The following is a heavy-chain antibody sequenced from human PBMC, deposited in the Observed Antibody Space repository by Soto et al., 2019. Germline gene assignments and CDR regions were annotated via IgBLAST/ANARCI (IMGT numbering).Heavy chain of an antibody. CDR1: SGSISSSNW. V-gene: IGHV4-4*02. CDR3: ARAGYCSGGSCKNAFDI. Sequence: QVQLQESGPGLVKPSGTLSLTCAVSSGSISSSNWWSWVRQPPGKGLEWIGEIYHSGSTNYNPSLKSRVTISVDKSKNQFSLKLSSVTVADTAVYYCARAGYCSGGSCKNAFDIWGQGTMVTVSS. D-gene: IGHD2-15*01. CDR2: IYHSGST. J-gene: IGHJ3*02.